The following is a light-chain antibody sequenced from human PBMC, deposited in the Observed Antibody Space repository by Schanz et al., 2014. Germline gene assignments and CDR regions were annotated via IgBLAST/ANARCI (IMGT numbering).Light chain of an antibody. J-gene: IGKJ4*01. CDR1: QSVSHNY. CDR2: GAS. Sequence: EIVLTQFPGTLSLSPGERATLSCRASQSVSHNYLAWYQQKPGQAPRLLIYGASRRATGIPDRFSGSGSGTDFTLTISSLEPEDFAVYYCQQRSNWPSLTFGGGTKVDFK. CDR3: QQRSNWPSLT. V-gene: IGKV3D-20*02.